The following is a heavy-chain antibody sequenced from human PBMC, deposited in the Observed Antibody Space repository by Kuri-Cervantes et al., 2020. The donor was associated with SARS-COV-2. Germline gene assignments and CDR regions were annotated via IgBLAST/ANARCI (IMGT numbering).Heavy chain of an antibody. V-gene: IGHV1-2*02. D-gene: IGHD4-17*01. Sequence: ASVKVSCKASGHTFTGYYMHWVRQAPGQGLEWMGWINPNSGGTNYAQKFQGRVTMTRDTSIGTAYMELSRLRSDDTAVYYCARDLMTTVTTGAFDIWGQGTMVTVSS. CDR2: INPNSGGT. CDR1: GHTFTGYY. J-gene: IGHJ3*02. CDR3: ARDLMTTVTTGAFDI.